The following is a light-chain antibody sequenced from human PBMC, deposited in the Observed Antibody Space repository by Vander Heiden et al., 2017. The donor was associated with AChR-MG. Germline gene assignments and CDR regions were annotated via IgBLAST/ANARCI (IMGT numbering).Light chain of an antibody. J-gene: IGKJ2*01. CDR2: GAH. V-gene: IGKV3-20*01. CDR1: QSGSSNY. Sequence: EIVLTQSPAPLSFPPGERATLPCRASQSGSSNYLAWYQQKPGQAPRLLIFGAHSRATGIPDRFSGSGSGTDFTLTISRLEPQDVALYYCQQYGSSPPHTFGQGTKLEIK. CDR3: QQYGSSPPHT.